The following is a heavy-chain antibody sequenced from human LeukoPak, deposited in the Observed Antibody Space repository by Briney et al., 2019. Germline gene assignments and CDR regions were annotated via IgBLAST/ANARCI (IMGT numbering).Heavy chain of an antibody. Sequence: GRSLRLSCAASGFIFSSYGMHWVRQAPGKGLEGVAVIWYDGSNKYYADSVKGRFTISRDNSKNTLYLQMNSLRAEDTAVYYCAKDGGTGGSNDAFDIWGQGTMVTVSS. CDR3: AKDGGTGGSNDAFDI. D-gene: IGHD2-15*01. J-gene: IGHJ3*02. V-gene: IGHV3-33*06. CDR2: IWYDGSNK. CDR1: GFIFSSYG.